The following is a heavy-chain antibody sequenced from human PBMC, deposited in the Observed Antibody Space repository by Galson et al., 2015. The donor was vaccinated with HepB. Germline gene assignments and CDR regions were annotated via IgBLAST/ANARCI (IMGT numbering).Heavy chain of an antibody. CDR2: IKQDGSEK. CDR1: GFTFSDYW. CDR3: ARWGSDYPHFYFDY. J-gene: IGHJ4*02. Sequence: SLRLSCAASGFTFSDYWMSWVRQAPGRGLEWVANIKQDGSEKYYVDSVKGRFTISRDNAKNSLYLQMNSLRAEDTAVYYCARWGSDYPHFYFDYWGQGTLVTASS. D-gene: IGHD3-22*01. V-gene: IGHV3-7*03.